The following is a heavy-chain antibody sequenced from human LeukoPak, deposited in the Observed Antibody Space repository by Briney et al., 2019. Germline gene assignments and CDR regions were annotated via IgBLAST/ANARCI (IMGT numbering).Heavy chain of an antibody. CDR3: VRGASRSFDL. V-gene: IGHV1-8*03. CDR1: GYTFTSYD. CDR2: MNPNSGNT. Sequence: GASVTVSCKASGYTFTSYDINWVRQAPGQGLEWMGWMNPNSGNTVYTQNFQGRVTFTRNTSIRTAYMELSSLRSQDTAVYYCVRGASRSFDLWGPGTLVTVSS. J-gene: IGHJ4*02.